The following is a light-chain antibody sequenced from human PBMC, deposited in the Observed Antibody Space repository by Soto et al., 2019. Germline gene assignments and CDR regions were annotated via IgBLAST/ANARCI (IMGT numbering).Light chain of an antibody. CDR1: QSGSGN. V-gene: IGKV3D-15*01. CDR3: QRSSPWPRGT. Sequence: GMTQSASTLSVTQGERATLSCRASQSGSGNLAWYQQKPGQAPRLLIYGASNRATGIPDRFSGSGSGTEFPLTISSLQYADVDVYYCQRSSPWPRGTSGQGPRWIS. CDR2: GAS. J-gene: IGKJ1*01.